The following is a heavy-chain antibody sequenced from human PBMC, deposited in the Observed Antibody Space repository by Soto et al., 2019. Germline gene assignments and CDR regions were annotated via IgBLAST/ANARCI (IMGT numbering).Heavy chain of an antibody. J-gene: IGHJ6*02. V-gene: IGHV1-3*01. D-gene: IGHD2-2*01. Sequence: ASVKVSCKASGYTFTSYAMHWVRQAPGQRLEWMGWINAGNGNTKYSQKFQGRVTITRDTSASTAYMELSSLRSEDTAVYYCARGLGYCSSTSCRRPYGIDVWGQGTTVTVSS. CDR2: INAGNGNT. CDR1: GYTFTSYA. CDR3: ARGLGYCSSTSCRRPYGIDV.